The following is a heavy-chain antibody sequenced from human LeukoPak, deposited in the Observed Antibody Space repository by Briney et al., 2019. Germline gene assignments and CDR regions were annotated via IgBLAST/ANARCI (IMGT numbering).Heavy chain of an antibody. V-gene: IGHV5-51*01. CDR3: ATPGGGSYSGFDAFDI. CDR2: LYPGDSDA. J-gene: IGHJ3*02. Sequence: GESLKISCKGSGYSFTSYWIGWVRQMPGKGLEWMGVLYPGDSDARYSPSFQGQVTISADKSISTAYLQWSSLKASDTAMYYCATPGGGSYSGFDAFDIWGQGTLVTVSS. D-gene: IGHD1-26*01. CDR1: GYSFTSYW.